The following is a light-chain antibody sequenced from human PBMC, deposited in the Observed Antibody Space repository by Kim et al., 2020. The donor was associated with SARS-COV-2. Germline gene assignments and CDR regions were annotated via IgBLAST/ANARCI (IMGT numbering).Light chain of an antibody. CDR2: DAS. CDR1: EEIKDY. Sequence: SASGGDRVTITCQASEEIKDYLNWYQQKPGKAPKLLVYDASNLETGVSSRFSGSGSGTEFTFTISSLQPEDIGTYYCQQSDDFVTFGGGTKVDIK. J-gene: IGKJ4*01. CDR3: QQSDDFVT. V-gene: IGKV1-33*01.